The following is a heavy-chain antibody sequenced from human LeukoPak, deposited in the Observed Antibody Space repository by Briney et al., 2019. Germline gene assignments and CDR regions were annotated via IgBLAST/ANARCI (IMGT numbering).Heavy chain of an antibody. J-gene: IGHJ6*02. D-gene: IGHD3-9*01. Sequence: SETLSLTCTVSGGSISSYYWSWLRQSSGKGLEWIGYIYYSGSTNYNPSLKSRVTISVDTSKNQFSLKLSSVTAADTAVYYCARDILTGYSEHYYGMDVWGQGTTVTVSS. CDR2: IYYSGST. V-gene: IGHV4-59*01. CDR3: ARDILTGYSEHYYGMDV. CDR1: GGSISSYY.